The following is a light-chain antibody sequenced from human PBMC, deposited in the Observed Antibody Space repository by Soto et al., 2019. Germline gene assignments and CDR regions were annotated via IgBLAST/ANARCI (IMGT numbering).Light chain of an antibody. CDR2: ETS. J-gene: IGKJ1*01. CDR3: QQYGVAPGT. Sequence: EIVLTQSPGTRSLSPGERATLSCRASQSISTRYFAWYQQKGGQAPRLLIYETSSRGTGIADRFIGSGTGTEFTLTISRLEPEDFAVYYCQQYGVAPGTFGQGTKLEI. V-gene: IGKV3-20*01. CDR1: QSISTRY.